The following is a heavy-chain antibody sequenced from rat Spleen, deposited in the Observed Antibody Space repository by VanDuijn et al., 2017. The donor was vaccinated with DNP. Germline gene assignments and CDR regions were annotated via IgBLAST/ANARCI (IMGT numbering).Heavy chain of an antibody. CDR2: IKTDGGST. Sequence: EVRLVETGGGLIHPGRSLKLSCVASGFTVSSYWMYWIRQAPGKGLEWVASIKTDGGSTYYPDSVKGRFTISRDNAKNTLYLQMNRLRSEETATYYCARDYGGAWGQGTSVTVSS. CDR1: GFTVSSYW. V-gene: IGHV5-58*01. CDR3: ARDYGGA. D-gene: IGHD1-11*01. J-gene: IGHJ4*01.